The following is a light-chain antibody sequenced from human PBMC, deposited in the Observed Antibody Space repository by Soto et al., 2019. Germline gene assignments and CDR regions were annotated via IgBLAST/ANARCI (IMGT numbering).Light chain of an antibody. V-gene: IGLV2-14*03. CDR2: DVS. J-gene: IGLJ2*01. Sequence: QSVLTQPASVSGSPGRSITISCTGTSSDVGGYNYVSWYQHYPGKAPKLMIYDVSNQPSGVSDRFSGSKSGNTASLTISGLQTEDEADYYCSSYTSSSTLVVFGGGTQLTVL. CDR3: SSYTSSSTLVV. CDR1: SSDVGGYNY.